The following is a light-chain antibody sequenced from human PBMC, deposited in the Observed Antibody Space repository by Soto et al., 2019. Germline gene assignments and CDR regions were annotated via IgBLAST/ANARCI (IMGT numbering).Light chain of an antibody. V-gene: IGKV3-11*01. CDR3: QQRNVWPPIT. Sequence: EVVLTQSPATLSLSPGERATLSCRASQSIRTSLAWYQQKPGQAPRLVIFDASTRANGVPARFGGSGSGTDFTLTINSLEPEDFAVYYCQQRNVWPPITFGQGTRLEI. J-gene: IGKJ5*01. CDR1: QSIRTS. CDR2: DAS.